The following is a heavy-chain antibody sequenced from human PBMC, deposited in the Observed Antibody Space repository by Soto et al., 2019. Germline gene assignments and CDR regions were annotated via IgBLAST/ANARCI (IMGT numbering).Heavy chain of an antibody. CDR1: GGSISSYY. D-gene: IGHD3-16*02. J-gene: IGHJ4*02. V-gene: IGHV4-59*08. Sequence: TSETLSLTCTVSGGSISSYYWSWIRQPPGKGLEWIGYIYYSGSTNYNPSLKSRVTISVDTSKNQFSLKLSSVTAADTAVYYCARRHKESYYFDYWGQGTLVTVS. CDR3: ARRHKESYYFDY. CDR2: IYYSGST.